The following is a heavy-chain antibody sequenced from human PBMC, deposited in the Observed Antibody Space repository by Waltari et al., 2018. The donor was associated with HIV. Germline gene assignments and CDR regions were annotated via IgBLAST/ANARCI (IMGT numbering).Heavy chain of an antibody. V-gene: IGHV1-8*01. CDR1: GYTFTSYD. Sequence: QVQLVQSGAEVKKPGASVKVSCKASGYTFTSYDINWVRQATGQGLEWMGWMNPNSGNTGYAQKFQGRVTMTRNTSISTAYMELSSLRSEDTAVYYCARGAMVRGVITPNWFDPWGQGTLVTVSS. D-gene: IGHD3-10*01. CDR3: ARGAMVRGVITPNWFDP. J-gene: IGHJ5*02. CDR2: MNPNSGNT.